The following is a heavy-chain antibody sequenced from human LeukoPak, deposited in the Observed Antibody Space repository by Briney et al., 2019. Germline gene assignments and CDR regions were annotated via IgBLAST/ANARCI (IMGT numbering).Heavy chain of an antibody. CDR3: ARESSDGSGSFDY. CDR2: INPNSGGT. J-gene: IGHJ4*02. Sequence: EASVRVSCKASGYTFTGYYIHWVRQAPGQGLEWVGRINPNSGGTNYAQKFQNRVTMTRDTSISTAYMELSRLISDDTAAYYCARESSDGSGSFDYWGQGTLVTVSS. CDR1: GYTFTGYY. V-gene: IGHV1-2*06. D-gene: IGHD3-10*01.